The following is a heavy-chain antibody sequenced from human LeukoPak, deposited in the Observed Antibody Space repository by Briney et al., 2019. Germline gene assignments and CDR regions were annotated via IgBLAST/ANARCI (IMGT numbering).Heavy chain of an antibody. CDR2: ITTSGTTT. CDR3: ARDEASVTGWYYYGMDV. V-gene: IGHV3-21*06. CDR1: GFTFSSYV. Sequence: GGSLRLSCAASGFTFSSYVMNWVRQAPGKGLEWVSTITTSGTTTYYADSVKGRFTISRDNSKNTLYLHMNSLRAEDTAVYYCARDEASVTGWYYYGMDVWGQGTTVTVSS. D-gene: IGHD4-11*01. J-gene: IGHJ6*02.